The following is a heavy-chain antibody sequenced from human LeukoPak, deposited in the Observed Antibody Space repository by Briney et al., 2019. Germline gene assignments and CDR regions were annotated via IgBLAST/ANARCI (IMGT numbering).Heavy chain of an antibody. J-gene: IGHJ6*02. D-gene: IGHD6-13*01. CDR2: INPSGGST. CDR3: ATWGSSSSPLPTMDV. CDR1: GGTFSSYA. Sequence: ASVKVSCKASGGTFSSYAISWVRQAPGQGLEWMGIINPSGGSTSYAQKFQGRATMTRDTSTSTVYMELSSLRSEDTAVYYCATWGSSSSPLPTMDVWGQGTTVTVSS. V-gene: IGHV1-46*01.